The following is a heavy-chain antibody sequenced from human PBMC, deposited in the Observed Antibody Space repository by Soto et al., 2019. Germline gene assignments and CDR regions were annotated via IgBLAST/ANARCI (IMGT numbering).Heavy chain of an antibody. CDR3: ANSGYCSSPSCEAPHWFDP. CDR1: GFTFSSYA. Sequence: SGGSLRLSCAASGFTFSSYAMSWVRQAPGKGLEWVSAISGSGGSTYYADSVKGRFTISRDNSKNTLYLQMNSLRAEDTAVYYCANSGYCSSPSCEAPHWFDPWGQGTLVTVSS. CDR2: ISGSGGST. J-gene: IGHJ5*02. D-gene: IGHD2-2*01. V-gene: IGHV3-23*01.